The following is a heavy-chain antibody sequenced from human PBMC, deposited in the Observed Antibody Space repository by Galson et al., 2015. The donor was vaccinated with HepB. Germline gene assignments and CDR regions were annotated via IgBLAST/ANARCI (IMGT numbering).Heavy chain of an antibody. D-gene: IGHD2-15*01. CDR1: GRNFNSNN. J-gene: IGHJ4*02. Sequence: SVKVSCKASGRNFNSNNVNWVRQVPGQGLEWMGGIIPIFGIGNYAQKFQGRVMINADKSTRIVYMELSKLTSEDTAMYYCANAGECSGGSCFEGFWGQGTLVTVSS. CDR2: IIPIFGIG. CDR3: ANAGECSGGSCFEGF. V-gene: IGHV1-69*10.